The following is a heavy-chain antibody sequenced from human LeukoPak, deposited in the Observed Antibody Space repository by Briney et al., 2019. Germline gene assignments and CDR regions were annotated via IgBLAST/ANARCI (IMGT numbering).Heavy chain of an antibody. V-gene: IGHV4-4*08. D-gene: IGHD3-16*02. CDR2: IYTSGST. J-gene: IGHJ5*02. Sequence: SETLSLTCTVSDGSISTYYWSWIRQPPGKGLEWIGRIYTSGSTNYNTSLKSRVTISVDTSKNQFSLKLSSVTAADTAVYYCARSYYDYVWGSYRYTSLNWFDPWGQGTLVTVSS. CDR1: DGSISTYY. CDR3: ARSYYDYVWGSYRYTSLNWFDP.